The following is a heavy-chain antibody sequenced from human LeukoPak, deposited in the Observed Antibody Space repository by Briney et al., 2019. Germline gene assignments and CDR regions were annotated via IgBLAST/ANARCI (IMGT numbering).Heavy chain of an antibody. J-gene: IGHJ4*02. V-gene: IGHV3-21*01. D-gene: IGHD1-26*01. CDR3: ARNNGSYSGGAVRY. CDR2: IGISSTHI. CDR1: GFTFSNHG. Sequence: GGSLRLSCVGSGFTFSNHGMNWVRQAPGKGLEWVSCIGISSTHIYYADSVQGRFTISRDDAKDSLYLQMNSLRAEDTAVYYCARNNGSYSGGAVRYWGQGTLVTVSS.